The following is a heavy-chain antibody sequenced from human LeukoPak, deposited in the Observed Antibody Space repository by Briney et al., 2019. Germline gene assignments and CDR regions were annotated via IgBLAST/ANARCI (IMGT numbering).Heavy chain of an antibody. Sequence: ASVKVSCKASGYPFNNYDINWVRQATGQGLEWMGWMNPHSGKTGYAQNFQGRVTMTRDTSISTAYMELSSLRSEDTAVYYCARLSSHYGDYKVDPWGQGTLVIVSS. V-gene: IGHV1-8*01. D-gene: IGHD4-17*01. J-gene: IGHJ5*02. CDR3: ARLSSHYGDYKVDP. CDR1: GYPFNNYD. CDR2: MNPHSGKT.